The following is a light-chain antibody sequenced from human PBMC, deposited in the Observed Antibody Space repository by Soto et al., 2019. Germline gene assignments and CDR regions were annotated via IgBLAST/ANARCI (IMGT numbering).Light chain of an antibody. CDR1: SSDVGGYNY. V-gene: IGLV2-8*01. CDR3: SSYAASNKCYFV. CDR2: EVT. J-gene: IGLJ3*02. Sequence: QSALTQPPSASGSPGQSVTISCTGTSSDVGGYNYVSWYQQYPGRAPKLIIYEVTKRPSGVPDRFSGSKSANTASLTVSGLQDEDEDDYYCSSYAASNKCYFVFGEGTKLTVL.